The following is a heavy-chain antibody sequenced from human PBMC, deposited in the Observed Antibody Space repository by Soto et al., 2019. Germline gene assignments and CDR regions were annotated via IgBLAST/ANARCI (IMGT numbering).Heavy chain of an antibody. CDR2: IYPGDSDT. Sequence: GESPKISCKASGYSFISYRIGWVRQMPGKGLEWMGIIYPGDSDTTYSPSFQGQVTISADKSISTAYLQWSSLKASDTAMYYCARRTGAGTFDYWGQGTLVTVSS. D-gene: IGHD1-26*01. J-gene: IGHJ4*02. CDR1: GYSFISYR. V-gene: IGHV5-51*01. CDR3: ARRTGAGTFDY.